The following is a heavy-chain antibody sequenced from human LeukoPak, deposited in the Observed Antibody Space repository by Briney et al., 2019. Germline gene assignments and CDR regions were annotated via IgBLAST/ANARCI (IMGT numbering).Heavy chain of an antibody. V-gene: IGHV3-23*01. Sequence: GGSLRLSCAASGFTFNRYGMSWVRQAPGKGLEWVSGISASGANRYYADSVKGRFTISRDNSKNTLYLQMNSLRAEDTAVYYCAKSPRAVRGVIYYFDYWGQGTLVTVSS. CDR3: AKSPRAVRGVIYYFDY. CDR1: GFTFNRYG. CDR2: ISASGANR. J-gene: IGHJ4*02. D-gene: IGHD3-10*01.